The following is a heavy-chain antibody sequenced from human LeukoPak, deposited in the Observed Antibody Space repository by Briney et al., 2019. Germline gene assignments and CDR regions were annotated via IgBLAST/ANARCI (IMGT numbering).Heavy chain of an antibody. D-gene: IGHD2-15*01. CDR1: GGSISSGAYY. V-gene: IGHV4-30-4*07. CDR3: AREGIGYCSGGSCYSDV. CDR2: ISYTGDT. Sequence: SETLSLTCAVSGGSISSGAYYWSWIRQPPGRALDWIGYISYTGDTYYSPSLKSRVTIAVDTSRNQLSLKLTSVTAADTAVYYCAREGIGYCSGGSCYSDVWGKGTTVTVSS. J-gene: IGHJ6*04.